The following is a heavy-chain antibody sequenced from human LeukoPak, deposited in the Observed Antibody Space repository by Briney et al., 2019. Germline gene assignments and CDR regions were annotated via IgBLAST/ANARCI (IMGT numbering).Heavy chain of an antibody. CDR1: GDSVSSNSAA. Sequence: SQTLSVTCAISGDSVSSNSAAWNWIRQSPSRGLEWLGRTYYRSKWYNDYAVSVKSRIAINPDTSKNQFFLHLNSVTPEDTAVYYCARGRSGWYYFDYWGQGNLVPVSS. V-gene: IGHV6-1*01. CDR3: ARGRSGWYYFDY. D-gene: IGHD6-19*01. J-gene: IGHJ4*02. CDR2: TYYRSKWYN.